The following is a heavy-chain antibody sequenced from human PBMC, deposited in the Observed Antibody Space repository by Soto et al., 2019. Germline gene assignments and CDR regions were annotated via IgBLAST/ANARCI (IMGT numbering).Heavy chain of an antibody. Sequence: QVHLQESGPGLVKPSQTLSLTCTVSGGSISSGDYYWSWIRHPPGKGLEWIGYVYYTGSTDYNPSIKSRVIMSVDTSKNQCPLKLTSVTAADTGVYYCARGEPNSSGLGAFDIWGQGTKVTVSS. CDR3: ARGEPNSSGLGAFDI. J-gene: IGHJ3*02. V-gene: IGHV4-30-4*01. CDR1: GGSISSGDYY. D-gene: IGHD6-25*01. CDR2: VYYTGST.